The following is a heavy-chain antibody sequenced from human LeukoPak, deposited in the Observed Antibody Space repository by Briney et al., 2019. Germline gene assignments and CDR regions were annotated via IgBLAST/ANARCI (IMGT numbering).Heavy chain of an antibody. Sequence: GGSLTLSCAASGFTFSSYAMHWVRQAPGKGLEWVADISYDGSNKYYADSVKGRFTISRDNSKNTLYLQMNRLRAEDTAVYYCARESAYYYYMDVWGKGTTVTVSS. CDR2: ISYDGSNK. CDR1: GFTFSSYA. CDR3: ARESAYYYYMDV. V-gene: IGHV3-30*01. J-gene: IGHJ6*03.